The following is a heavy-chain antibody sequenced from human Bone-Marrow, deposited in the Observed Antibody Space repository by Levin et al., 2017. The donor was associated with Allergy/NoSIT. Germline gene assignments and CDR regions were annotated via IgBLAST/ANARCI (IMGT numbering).Heavy chain of an antibody. CDR3: ASWAMYHYDRSAFDYFYYAMDV. J-gene: IGHJ6*02. Sequence: SCAASGILFSSYDMNWVRQAPGKGLEWVSSISAGGNYIYYADSVKGRFTISRDNAKNSLFLQMNSVRAEDTAVYYCASWAMYHYDRSAFDYFYYAMDVWGQGTTVTVSS. V-gene: IGHV3-21*01. D-gene: IGHD3-22*01. CDR1: GILFSSYD. CDR2: ISAGGNYI.